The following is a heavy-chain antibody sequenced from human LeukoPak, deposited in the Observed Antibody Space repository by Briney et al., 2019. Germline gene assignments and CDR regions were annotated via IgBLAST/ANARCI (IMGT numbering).Heavy chain of an antibody. V-gene: IGHV3-23*01. Sequence: GGSLRLSCAASGFTFNNFALSWVRQAPGKGLEWVSGISGTDSGTYYADSVKGRFTISRDNSKNTLYMQMNSLRAEDTAVYYCAKDLGPKVVVNPFDYWGQGTLVTVSS. CDR1: GFTFNNFA. CDR3: AKDLGPKVVVNPFDY. D-gene: IGHD3-22*01. J-gene: IGHJ4*02. CDR2: ISGTDSGT.